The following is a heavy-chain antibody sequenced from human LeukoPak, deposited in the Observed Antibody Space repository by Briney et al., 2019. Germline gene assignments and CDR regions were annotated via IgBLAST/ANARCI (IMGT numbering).Heavy chain of an antibody. D-gene: IGHD3-16*01. CDR3: ARDSRPGGYYFDY. Sequence: SETLSLTCGVYGGSFSGYYWNWIRQPPGKGLEWIGEINYGGSTNYNPSLKSRVSISIVTSKKQFSLNLTSVSAADTAVYYCARDSRPGGYYFDYWGQGTLVTVSS. CDR2: INYGGST. CDR1: GGSFSGYY. J-gene: IGHJ4*02. V-gene: IGHV4-34*01.